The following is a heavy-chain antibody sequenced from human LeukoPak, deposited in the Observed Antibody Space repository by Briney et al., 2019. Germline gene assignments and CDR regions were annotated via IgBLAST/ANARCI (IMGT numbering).Heavy chain of an antibody. D-gene: IGHD2-8*01. CDR3: ARNPTRYCTNGVCPYFDY. Sequence: SETLSLTCTVSGGSISSGGYYWSWIRQHPGKGLEWIGYIYYSGSTYYNPSLKSRVTISVDTSKNQFSLKLSSVTAADTAVDYCARNPTRYCTNGVCPYFDYWGQGTLVTVSS. CDR1: GGSISSGGYY. V-gene: IGHV4-31*03. CDR2: IYYSGST. J-gene: IGHJ4*02.